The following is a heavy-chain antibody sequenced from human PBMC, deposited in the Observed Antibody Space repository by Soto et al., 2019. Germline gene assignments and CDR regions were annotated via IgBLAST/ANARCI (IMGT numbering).Heavy chain of an antibody. CDR3: ARSITFDWLFFDY. Sequence: PSETLSLTCTVSGASINRNNCWSCVRQAPGKGLEWIGEIYHSGSTNYNPSLKSRVTISVDKSKNQFSLKLSSVTAADTAVYYCARSITFDWLFFDYWGQGTLVTVSS. CDR2: IYHSGST. CDR1: GASINRNNC. J-gene: IGHJ4*02. V-gene: IGHV4-4*02. D-gene: IGHD3-9*01.